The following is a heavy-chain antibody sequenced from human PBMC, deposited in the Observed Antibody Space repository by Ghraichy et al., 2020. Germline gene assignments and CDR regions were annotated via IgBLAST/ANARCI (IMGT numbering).Heavy chain of an antibody. CDR1: GFSLSTSGVG. V-gene: IGHV2-5*02. D-gene: IGHD3-10*01. CDR3: AHNYLHYYGSGSLDY. J-gene: IGHJ4*02. Sequence: PTLVKPTQTLTLTCTFSGFSLSTSGVGVGWIRQPPGKALEWLAIIYWDDDKRYSPSLKKRLTITKDTSKNQVVLTMTNMDPVDTATYYCAHNYLHYYGSGSLDYWGQGTLVTVSS. CDR2: IYWDDDK.